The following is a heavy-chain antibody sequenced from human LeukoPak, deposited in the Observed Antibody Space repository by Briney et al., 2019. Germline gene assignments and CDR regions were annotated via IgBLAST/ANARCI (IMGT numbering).Heavy chain of an antibody. J-gene: IGHJ4*02. Sequence: GGSLRLSCAASGFTFSSYGMHWVRQAPGKGLEWVAVISYDGSNKYYADSVKGRFTISRDNSKNTLYLQMNSLRAEDTAVYYCAKDHFDYWGQGTLVTVSS. V-gene: IGHV3-30*18. CDR1: GFTFSSYG. CDR2: ISYDGSNK. CDR3: AKDHFDY.